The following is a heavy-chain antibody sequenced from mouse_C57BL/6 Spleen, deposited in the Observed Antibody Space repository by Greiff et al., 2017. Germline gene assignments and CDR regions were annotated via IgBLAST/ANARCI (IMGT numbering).Heavy chain of an antibody. CDR3: ARAGPDYYGSSYFDY. D-gene: IGHD1-1*01. V-gene: IGHV5-17*01. CDR2: ISSGSSTI. Sequence: EVQGVESGGGLVKPGGSLKLSCAASGFTFSDYGMHWVRQAPEKGLEWVAYISSGSSTIYYADTVKGRFTISRDNAKNPLFLQMTSLRSEDTAMYYCARAGPDYYGSSYFDYWGQGTTLTVSS. CDR1: GFTFSDYG. J-gene: IGHJ2*01.